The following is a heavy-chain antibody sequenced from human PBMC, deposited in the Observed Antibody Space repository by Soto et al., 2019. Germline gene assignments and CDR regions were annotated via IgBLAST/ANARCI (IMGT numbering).Heavy chain of an antibody. J-gene: IGHJ5*02. CDR3: ARYTDYGVDL. D-gene: IGHD4-17*01. Sequence: SETLSLTCTVSGGSISSGGYYWSWIRQHPGKGLEWIGYIYYSGSTYYNPSLKSRVTISVDTSKNQFSLKLSSVTAAETAVYYCARYTDYGVDLWGQGTLVTVSS. CDR2: IYYSGST. CDR1: GGSISSGGYY. V-gene: IGHV4-31*03.